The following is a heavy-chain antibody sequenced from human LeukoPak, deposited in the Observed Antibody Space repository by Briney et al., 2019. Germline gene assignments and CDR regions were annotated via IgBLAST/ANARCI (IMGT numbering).Heavy chain of an antibody. CDR1: GGSISSGDYY. CDR3: ATYCSSTSCYSRYAFDI. D-gene: IGHD2-2*02. J-gene: IGHJ3*02. Sequence: SETLSLTCTVSGGSISSGDYYWSWIRQPQGKGLEGIGYIYYSGSTYYNPSLKSRVTISVDTSKNQFSLKLSSVTAADTAVYYCATYCSSTSCYSRYAFDIWGQGTMVTVSS. CDR2: IYYSGST. V-gene: IGHV4-30-4*08.